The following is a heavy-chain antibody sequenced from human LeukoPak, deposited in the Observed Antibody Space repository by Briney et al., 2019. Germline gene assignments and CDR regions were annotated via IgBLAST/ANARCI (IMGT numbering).Heavy chain of an antibody. V-gene: IGHV3-74*01. Sequence: GGSLRLSCVASGFTFSGYWMHWVRQPPGKGLVWVSRIKSDGSMTNYADSVKGRLTISRDNAKNTLYLQMNSLRAEDTAVYYCASQLVGAAFDPWGQGTLVTVSS. CDR1: GFTFSGYW. CDR2: IKSDGSMT. D-gene: IGHD2-8*02. J-gene: IGHJ5*02. CDR3: ASQLVGAAFDP.